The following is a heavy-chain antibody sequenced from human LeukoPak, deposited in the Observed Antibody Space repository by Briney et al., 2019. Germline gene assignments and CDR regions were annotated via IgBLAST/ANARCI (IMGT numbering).Heavy chain of an antibody. CDR2: ISSSGGTM. J-gene: IGHJ4*02. D-gene: IGHD2-2*01. V-gene: IGHV3-48*03. CDR1: GFTFSRYE. CDR3: ARYCSSTKCLLY. Sequence: GGALRVSCAASGFTFSRYEMNWVRQAPGKGLEWVSCISSSGGTMYYADSVKGRFTISRDNAEKSLYLQMNSLRAEDTAVYYCARYCSSTKCLLYWGQGTLVTVSS.